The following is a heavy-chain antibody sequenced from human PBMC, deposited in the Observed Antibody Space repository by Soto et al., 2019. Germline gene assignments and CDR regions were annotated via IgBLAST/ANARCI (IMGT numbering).Heavy chain of an antibody. CDR3: ARDVSINYYDGTFAYHAMDV. CDR2: IIPFFKAT. J-gene: IGHJ6*02. Sequence: SVKVSCKASGGTFSMDAISCVRQSPVQGLEWMGGIIPFFKATNYAEKFQGRVTITADDSTSTAYMDLYGLRSEDTAVYYCARDVSINYYDGTFAYHAMDVWGQGTTVTV. V-gene: IGHV1-69*13. CDR1: GGTFSMDA. D-gene: IGHD3-16*01.